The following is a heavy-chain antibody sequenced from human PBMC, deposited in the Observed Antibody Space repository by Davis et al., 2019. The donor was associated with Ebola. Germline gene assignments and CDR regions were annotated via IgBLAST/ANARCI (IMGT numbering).Heavy chain of an antibody. CDR1: GNSFTSHW. Sequence: GESLKISCKDSGNSFTSHWIGWMRQMPGKGLEWMGIIYTGDSDTRYNPSFRGRVTISADKSIKTAFLQWSSLKASDSGMYYCASLRRTITGMDDGFDIWGQGTMVTVSS. CDR3: ASLRRTITGMDDGFDI. D-gene: IGHD2-8*02. J-gene: IGHJ3*02. CDR2: IYTGDSDT. V-gene: IGHV5-51*01.